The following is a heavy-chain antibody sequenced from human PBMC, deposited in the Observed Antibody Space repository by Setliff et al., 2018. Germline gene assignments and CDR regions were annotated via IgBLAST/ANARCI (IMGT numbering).Heavy chain of an antibody. J-gene: IGHJ4*02. CDR1: GASITNINYY. CDR3: ARLPNYVWGSPVDY. CDR2: TLYSGRT. V-gene: IGHV4-39*01. D-gene: IGHD3-16*01. Sequence: LSLTCTVSGASITNINYYWGLIRQPPGKGLEWIGSTLYSGRTFYNPSLKSRVTISVDTSKNQFSLTLSSVTAADTAVYYCARLPNYVWGSPVDYWGQGTLVTVSS.